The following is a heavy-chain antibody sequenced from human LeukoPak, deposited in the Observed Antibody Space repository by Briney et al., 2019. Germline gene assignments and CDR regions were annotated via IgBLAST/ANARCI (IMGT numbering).Heavy chain of an antibody. CDR1: GYPISSGYY. D-gene: IGHD2-2*01. V-gene: IGHV4-28*01. CDR3: ATPYCSSISCLDVFNM. J-gene: IGHJ3*02. Sequence: AETLSLTCAVSGYPISSGYYWGWIRQPPGKGLEWIGYKYYSGSAKYTQSLKSRLTISIDTSKNQLSMYLSSVTAADTATYYCATPYCSSISCLDVFNMWGQGTRVTLSS. CDR2: KYYSGSA.